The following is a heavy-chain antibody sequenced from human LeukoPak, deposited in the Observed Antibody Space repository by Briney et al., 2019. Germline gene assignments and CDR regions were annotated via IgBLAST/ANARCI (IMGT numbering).Heavy chain of an antibody. V-gene: IGHV4-4*07. Sequence: SETLSLTCTVSGGSISYYYWNWIRQPAGKGLEWIGRIYTSGRTYYNPSLKSRVSMSVDTSKNQFSLKLSSVTAADTAVYYCARSGWSTPRDAFDIWGQGTMVTVSS. D-gene: IGHD2-15*01. CDR3: ARSGWSTPRDAFDI. J-gene: IGHJ3*02. CDR2: IYTSGRT. CDR1: GGSISYYY.